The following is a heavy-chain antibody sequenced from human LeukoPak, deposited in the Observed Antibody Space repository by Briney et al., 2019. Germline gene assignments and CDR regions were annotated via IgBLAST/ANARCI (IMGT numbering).Heavy chain of an antibody. D-gene: IGHD5-18*01. CDR1: GASTASHY. V-gene: IGHV4-59*11. J-gene: IGHJ4*02. Sequence: PSETLSLTCTVSGASTASHYWTWLRQPPGKELEWIAYMFDTVSTKSNPSLKSRLTLSVDTSKKQLSLRLSSVTAADTAVYYCATIKRGSTYGYFYFWGQAIKVAVSS. CDR2: MFDTVST. CDR3: ATIKRGSTYGYFYF.